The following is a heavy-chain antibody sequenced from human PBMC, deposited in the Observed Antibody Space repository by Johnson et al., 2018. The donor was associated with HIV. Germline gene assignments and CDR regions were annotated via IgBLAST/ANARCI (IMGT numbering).Heavy chain of an antibody. CDR3: AKDRLVGAPGDAFDI. CDR2: ISWNSGSI. D-gene: IGHD1-26*01. J-gene: IGHJ3*02. Sequence: VQVVESGGGLVQPGRSLRLSCAASGFTFDDYAMHWVRQAPGKGLEWVSGISWNSGSIGYADAVKGRFTISRDNAKNSLYLQMNRLRAEDTAVYYCAKDRLVGAPGDAFDIWGQGTMVTVSS. V-gene: IGHV3-9*01. CDR1: GFTFDDYA.